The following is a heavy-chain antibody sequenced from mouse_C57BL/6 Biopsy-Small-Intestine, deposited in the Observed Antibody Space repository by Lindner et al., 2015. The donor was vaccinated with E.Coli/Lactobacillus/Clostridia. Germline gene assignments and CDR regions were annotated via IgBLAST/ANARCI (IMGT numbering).Heavy chain of an antibody. CDR2: IGGYNGIA. Sequence: SVKVSCKASGSTFTTYGISWVRQAPGQGLEWMGWIGGYNGIANYAQNLQGRVTLTTDTSTSTAYMEVRSLRSDDTAVYYCARDLGYHPNSFDYWGQGTLVTVSS. J-gene: IGHJ4*01. V-gene: IGHV1S61*01. D-gene: IGHD4-1*01. CDR3: ARDLGYHPNSFDY. CDR1: GSTFTTYG.